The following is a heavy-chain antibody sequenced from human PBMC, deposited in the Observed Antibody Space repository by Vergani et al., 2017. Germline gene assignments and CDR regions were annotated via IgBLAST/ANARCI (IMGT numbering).Heavy chain of an antibody. J-gene: IGHJ4*02. V-gene: IGHV3-21*01. D-gene: IGHD1-26*01. CDR2: ISSSSSYI. CDR3: ASEGGPGATPY. Sequence: EVQLVESGGGLVKPGGSLRLSCAASGFTFSTYSMNWVRQAPGKGLEWVSSISSSSSYIYYADSVKGRFTISRDNAKNSLYLQMNSLRAEDTAVYYCASEGGPGATPYWGQGTLVTVSS. CDR1: GFTFSTYS.